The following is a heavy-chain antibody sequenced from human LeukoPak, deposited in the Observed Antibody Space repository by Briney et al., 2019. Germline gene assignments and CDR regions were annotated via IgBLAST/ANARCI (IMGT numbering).Heavy chain of an antibody. CDR1: GYTLTSYD. D-gene: IGHD4-23*01. V-gene: IGHV1-8*01. CDR2: MNPNSGRT. Sequence: ASVKVSCKASGYTLTSYDINWVRQATGQGLEWMGWMNPNSGRTGYAQKFQGRITMTRNTSISTAYMGLSSLRSDDTAVYYCARETPSRYFDYWGQGALVTVSS. J-gene: IGHJ4*02. CDR3: ARETPSRYFDY.